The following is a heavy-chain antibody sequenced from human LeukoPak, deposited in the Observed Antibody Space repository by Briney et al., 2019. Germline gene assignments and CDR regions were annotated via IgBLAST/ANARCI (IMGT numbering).Heavy chain of an antibody. V-gene: IGHV3-9*01. Sequence: GGSLRLSCAASGFTFDDYAMHWVRQAPGKGLEWVSGISWNSGSIGYADSVKGRFTISRDNAKNSLYLQVNSLRAEDTALYYCAKDVNLDTAMVTLAYWGQGTLVTVSS. D-gene: IGHD5-18*01. CDR3: AKDVNLDTAMVTLAY. CDR2: ISWNSGSI. CDR1: GFTFDDYA. J-gene: IGHJ4*02.